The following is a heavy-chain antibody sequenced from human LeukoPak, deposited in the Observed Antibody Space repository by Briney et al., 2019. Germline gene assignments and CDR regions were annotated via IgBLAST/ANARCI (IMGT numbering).Heavy chain of an antibody. CDR3: ARERPEGSESFQLDS. CDR2: INTRRSTS. D-gene: IGHD1-26*01. V-gene: IGHV3-48*04. J-gene: IGHJ4*02. CDR1: GFTFSSHW. Sequence: PGGSLRLSCEVSGFTFSSHWMNWARRAPGKGREWVSYINTRRSTSYYADSVKGRFTIYRDNAKNSLYLQMNSLVAEDTAVYYCARERPEGSESFQLDSWGQGTLVTVSS.